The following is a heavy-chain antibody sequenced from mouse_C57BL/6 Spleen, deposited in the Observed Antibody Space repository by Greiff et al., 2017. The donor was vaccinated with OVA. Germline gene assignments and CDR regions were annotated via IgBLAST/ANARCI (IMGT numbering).Heavy chain of an antibody. Sequence: EVKVVESGGGLVKPGGSLKLSCAASGFTFSDYGMHWVRQAPEKGLEWVAYISSCSSNIYYADTVKGRFTIARDNAKNTQFLQMTSLRSEDTAMYYCARDGSRYVDRAWFAYWGQGTLVTVSA. CDR3: ARDGSRYVDRAWFAY. CDR2: ISSCSSNI. V-gene: IGHV5-17*01. CDR1: GFTFSDYG. D-gene: IGHD1-1*01. J-gene: IGHJ3*01.